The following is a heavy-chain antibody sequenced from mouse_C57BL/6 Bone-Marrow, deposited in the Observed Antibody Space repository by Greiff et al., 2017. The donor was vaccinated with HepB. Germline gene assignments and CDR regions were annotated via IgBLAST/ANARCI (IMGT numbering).Heavy chain of an antibody. Sequence: QVQLQQSGAELARPGASVKLSCKASGYTFTSYGISWVKQRTGQGLEWIGEIYPRSGNTYYNEKFKGKATLTADKSSSTAYMELRSLTSEDSAVYFCASWGTTVVERFAYWGQGTLVTVSA. D-gene: IGHD1-1*01. CDR1: GYTFTSYG. CDR2: IYPRSGNT. J-gene: IGHJ3*01. CDR3: ASWGTTVVERFAY. V-gene: IGHV1-81*01.